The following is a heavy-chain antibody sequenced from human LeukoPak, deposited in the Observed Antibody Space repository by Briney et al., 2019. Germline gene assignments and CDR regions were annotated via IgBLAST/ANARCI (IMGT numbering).Heavy chain of an antibody. V-gene: IGHV4-39*07. Sequence: SETLSLTCTVSGGSISSSSYYWGWIRQPPGKGLEWIGSIYYSGSTYYNPSLKSRVTISVDTSKNQFSLKLGSVTAADTAVYYCERVGNLYYDFWSGSYYYYYMDVWGKGTTVTVSS. J-gene: IGHJ6*03. CDR1: GGSISSSSYY. D-gene: IGHD3-3*01. CDR3: ERVGNLYYDFWSGSYYYYYMDV. CDR2: IYYSGST.